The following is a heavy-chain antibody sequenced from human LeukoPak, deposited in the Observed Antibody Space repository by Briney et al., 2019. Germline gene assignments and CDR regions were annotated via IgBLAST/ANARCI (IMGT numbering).Heavy chain of an antibody. Sequence: SETLSLTCAVYGGSFSGYYWSWIRQPPGKGLEWIGEINHSGSTNYNPSLKSRVTISVDTSKYQFSLKLSSVTAADTAVYYCARGISYFDYWGQGTLVTVSS. D-gene: IGHD3-3*01. J-gene: IGHJ4*02. V-gene: IGHV4-34*01. CDR1: GGSFSGYY. CDR2: INHSGST. CDR3: ARGISYFDY.